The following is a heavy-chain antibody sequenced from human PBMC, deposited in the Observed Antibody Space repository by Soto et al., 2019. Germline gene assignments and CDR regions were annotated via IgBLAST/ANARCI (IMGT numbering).Heavy chain of an antibody. CDR2: IDPSDSYT. CDR1: GYSFTSYW. V-gene: IGHV5-10-1*01. CDR3: ARRSIAVAKAPVGMDV. D-gene: IGHD6-19*01. J-gene: IGHJ6*02. Sequence: PGESPKISCKGSGYSFTSYWISWVRQMPGKGLEWMGRIDPSDSYTNYSPSFQGHVTISADKSISTAYLQWSSLKASDTAMYYCARRSIAVAKAPVGMDVWGQGTTVTVSS.